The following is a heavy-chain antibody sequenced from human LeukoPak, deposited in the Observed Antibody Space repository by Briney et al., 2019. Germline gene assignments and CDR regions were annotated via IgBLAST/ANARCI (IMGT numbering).Heavy chain of an antibody. CDR2: IKQDGSEK. D-gene: IGHD3-22*01. Sequence: PGGSLRLSCAASGFTFSSYWMSWVRQAPGKGLEWVANIKQDGSEKYYVDSVKGRFTISRDNAKNSLYLQMNSLRADDTAVYYCARDYYDSSGYRDLYYMDVWGKGTTVTVSS. V-gene: IGHV3-7*01. CDR3: ARDYYDSSGYRDLYYMDV. J-gene: IGHJ6*03. CDR1: GFTFSSYW.